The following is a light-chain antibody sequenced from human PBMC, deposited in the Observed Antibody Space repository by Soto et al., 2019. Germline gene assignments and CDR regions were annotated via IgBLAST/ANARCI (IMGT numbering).Light chain of an antibody. J-gene: IGKJ1*01. CDR1: QSVSSD. CDR3: QQYNNWPRT. V-gene: IGKV3-15*01. Sequence: EIVMTQSPATLSVSPGEGATLSCRASQSVSSDLAWYHQKPGQAPRLLIYGASTRATGIPARFSGRGSGTEFTLTIHSLQSEDFAVYYCQQYNNWPRTFGQGTKVDIK. CDR2: GAS.